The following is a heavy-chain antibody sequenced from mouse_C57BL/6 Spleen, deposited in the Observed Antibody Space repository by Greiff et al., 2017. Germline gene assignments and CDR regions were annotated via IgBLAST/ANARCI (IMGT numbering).Heavy chain of an antibody. D-gene: IGHD3-1*01. Sequence: QVQLQQPGAELVRPGSSVKLSCKASGYTFTSYWMAWVKQRPGQGLEWIGNIYPSDSETHYNQKFKDKATLTVDKSSSTAYMQLSSLTSEDSAVYYCARSGDCAWFAYWGQGPLVTVSA. CDR2: IYPSDSET. V-gene: IGHV1-61*01. CDR3: ARSGDCAWFAY. CDR1: GYTFTSYW. J-gene: IGHJ3*01.